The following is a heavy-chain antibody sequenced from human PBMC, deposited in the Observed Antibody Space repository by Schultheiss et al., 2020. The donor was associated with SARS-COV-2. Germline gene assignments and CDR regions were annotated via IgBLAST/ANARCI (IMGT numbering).Heavy chain of an antibody. CDR1: GGSISSYY. J-gene: IGHJ4*02. CDR3: ARGRDGVSPHADFDY. D-gene: IGHD4-17*01. Sequence: SETLSLTCTVSGGSISSYYWSWIRQPAGKGLEWIGRIYTSGSTNYNPSLKSRVTMSVDTSKNQFSLKLSSVTAADTAVYYCARGRDGVSPHADFDYWGQGTLVTVSS. V-gene: IGHV4-4*07. CDR2: IYTSGST.